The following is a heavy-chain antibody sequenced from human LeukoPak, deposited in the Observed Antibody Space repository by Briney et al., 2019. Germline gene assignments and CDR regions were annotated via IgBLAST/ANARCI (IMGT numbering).Heavy chain of an antibody. J-gene: IGHJ6*03. CDR3: ARDGAAAGIDYYYYMDV. CDR1: GGSISSYY. D-gene: IGHD6-13*01. Sequence: SETLSLTCTVSGGSISSYYWSWIRQPPGKGLEWIGNIYYSGSTNYNPSLKSRVTISVDTSKNQFSLKLSSVTAADTAVYYCARDGAAAGIDYYYYMDVWGKGTTVTVSS. CDR2: IYYSGST. V-gene: IGHV4-59*12.